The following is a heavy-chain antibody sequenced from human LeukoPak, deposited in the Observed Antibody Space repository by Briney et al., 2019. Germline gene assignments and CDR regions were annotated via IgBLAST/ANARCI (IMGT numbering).Heavy chain of an antibody. CDR2: IIPIFATA. Sequence: PVKVSCKASGYTFTSYDINCVRQAPGQGLESLGGIIPIFATADYAQKFQGRVTITADKSTSTAYMELSSLRSDDTAVYYCARLGYSYGLFGYWGQGTLVSVSS. CDR1: GYTFTSYD. CDR3: ARLGYSYGLFGY. J-gene: IGHJ4*02. D-gene: IGHD5-18*01. V-gene: IGHV1-69*06.